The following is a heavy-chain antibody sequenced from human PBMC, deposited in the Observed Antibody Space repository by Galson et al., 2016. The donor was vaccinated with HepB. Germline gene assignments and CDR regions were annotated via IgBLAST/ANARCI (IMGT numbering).Heavy chain of an antibody. CDR3: ARTARFGVVMASPYDAFDI. Sequence: SLRLSCAASGFTFSSYHMSWVRQAPGRGLEWVSYITSSSTYTNYADSVKGRFTISRDNAKNSLYLQMNSLRAEDTAVYYCARTARFGVVMASPYDAFDIWGQGTMVTVSS. V-gene: IGHV3-11*06. D-gene: IGHD3-3*01. CDR1: GFTFSSYH. CDR2: ITSSSTYT. J-gene: IGHJ3*02.